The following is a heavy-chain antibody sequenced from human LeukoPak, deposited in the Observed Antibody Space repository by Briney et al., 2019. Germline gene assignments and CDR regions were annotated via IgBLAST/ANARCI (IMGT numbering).Heavy chain of an antibody. Sequence: ASVKVSCKASGYTFTSYGITWVRQAPGQGREWMGCISAYNGNTNYAQKFQGRLTMTTDTSTNTAYMELRSLRPDDTAVYYCARDFFHGHCSGLTCFLLDSWGQGSLVTVSS. D-gene: IGHD2-15*01. CDR2: ISAYNGNT. V-gene: IGHV1-18*01. J-gene: IGHJ4*02. CDR3: ARDFFHGHCSGLTCFLLDS. CDR1: GYTFTSYG.